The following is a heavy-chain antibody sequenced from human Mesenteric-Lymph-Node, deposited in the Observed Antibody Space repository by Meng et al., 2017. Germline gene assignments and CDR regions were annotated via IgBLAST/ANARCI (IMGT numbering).Heavy chain of an antibody. J-gene: IGHJ4*02. D-gene: IGHD5-18*01. CDR2: IQQDGSEK. CDR1: GCILSSYW. CDR3: ARASSIIQLWFHNPYYFDY. V-gene: IGHV3-7*01. Sequence: YCAAPGCILSSYWMSWDRQAPGKGLEWVANIQQDGSEKYYVDSLKDRFTISRDNAKNSLYLQMNSLRAEDTAVSYCARASSIIQLWFHNPYYFDYWGQGTLVTVSS.